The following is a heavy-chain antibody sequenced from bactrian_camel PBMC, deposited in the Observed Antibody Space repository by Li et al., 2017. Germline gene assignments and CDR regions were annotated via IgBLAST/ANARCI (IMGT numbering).Heavy chain of an antibody. CDR3: AADVNLGMSDGYCYGVEN. CDR1: RYLANTNC. D-gene: IGHD2*01. J-gene: IGHJ4*01. V-gene: IGHV3S53*01. CDR2: IDSDGRT. Sequence: VQPVESGGDSVQAGGSLRLSCVSSRYLANTNCMVWFRQVPGKEREGVAGIDSDGRTTYSPSVNGRFTITRDSHKNILYLQMDSLKPEDTGMYQCAADVNLGMSDGYCYGVENWGQGTQVTVS.